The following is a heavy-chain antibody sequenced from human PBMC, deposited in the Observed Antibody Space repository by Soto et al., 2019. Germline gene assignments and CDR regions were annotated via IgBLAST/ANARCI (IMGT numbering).Heavy chain of an antibody. CDR1: GGTFSSYA. V-gene: IGHV1-69*12. Sequence: QVQLVQSGAEVKKPGSSVKVSCKASGGTFSSYAISWVRQAPGQGLEWMGGIITIFGTANYAQKFQGRVTITADEYTSTAYMELSSLRSEDTAVYYCAIDRVAAAGTTKYYFDYWGQGTLVTVSS. CDR2: IITIFGTA. D-gene: IGHD6-13*01. J-gene: IGHJ4*02. CDR3: AIDRVAAAGTTKYYFDY.